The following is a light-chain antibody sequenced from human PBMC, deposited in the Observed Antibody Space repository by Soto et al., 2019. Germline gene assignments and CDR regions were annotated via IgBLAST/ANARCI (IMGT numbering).Light chain of an antibody. CDR3: SSYTSSSTYV. J-gene: IGLJ1*01. V-gene: IGLV2-14*01. CDR1: SSDVAGYDY. Sequence: QSALTQPASVSGSPGQAITISCTGTSSDVAGYDYVSWYQQHPGKAPKLMISEVSNRPSGVSNRFSGSKSGNTASLTISGLQAEDEADYYCSSYTSSSTYVFGTGTKVTVL. CDR2: EVS.